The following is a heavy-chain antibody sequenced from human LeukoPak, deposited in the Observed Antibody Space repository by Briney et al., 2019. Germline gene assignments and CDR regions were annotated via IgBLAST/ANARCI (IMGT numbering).Heavy chain of an antibody. CDR1: GYTFISYY. Sequence: ASVKVSCKASGYTFISYYMHWVRQAPGKGLEWMGGFDPEDGETIYAQKFQGRVTMTEDTSTDTAYMELSSLRSEDTAVYYCATDQYYDSFKRRYTFDPWGQGTLVTVSS. V-gene: IGHV1-24*01. CDR3: ATDQYYDSFKRRYTFDP. D-gene: IGHD3-22*01. J-gene: IGHJ5*02. CDR2: FDPEDGET.